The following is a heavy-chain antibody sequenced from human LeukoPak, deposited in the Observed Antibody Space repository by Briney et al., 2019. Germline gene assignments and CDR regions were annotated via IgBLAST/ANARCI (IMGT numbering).Heavy chain of an antibody. D-gene: IGHD4-23*01. CDR1: GFTFTDYT. V-gene: IGHV3-69-1*01. J-gene: IGHJ4*02. CDR2: ISTSSNI. CDR3: ARDRSYVGFDY. Sequence: MTGGSLRLSCAASGFTFTDYTINWVRQAPGKGLEWVSSISTSSNIYYADSVKGRFTVSRDNAKNSVYLQTNSLRAEETAVYYCARDRSYVGFDYWGQGTLVTVSS.